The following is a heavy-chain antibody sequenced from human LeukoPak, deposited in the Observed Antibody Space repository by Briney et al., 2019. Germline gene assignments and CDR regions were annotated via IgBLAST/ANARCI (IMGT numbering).Heavy chain of an antibody. CDR3: ARDALPYCSSTSCWGDV. CDR1: GFTFSSYA. D-gene: IGHD2-2*01. CDR2: ISYDGSNK. J-gene: IGHJ6*04. Sequence: GGSLRLSCAASGFTFSSYAMHWVRQAPGKGLEWVAVISYDGSNKYYADSVKGRFTISRDNSKNTLYLQMNSLRAEDTAVYYCARDALPYCSSTSCWGDVWGKGTTVTVSS. V-gene: IGHV3-30*04.